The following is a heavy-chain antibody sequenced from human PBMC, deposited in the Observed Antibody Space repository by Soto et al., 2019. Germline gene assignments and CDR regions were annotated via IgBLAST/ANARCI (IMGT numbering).Heavy chain of an antibody. CDR3: ARGREQWLVDAFDI. V-gene: IGHV4-34*01. CDR1: GGSFSGYY. D-gene: IGHD6-19*01. J-gene: IGHJ3*02. CDR2: INPTGST. Sequence: SETLSLTCGVYGGSFSGYYWSWIRQPPGKGLEWIREINPTGSTNYNPPNKSRVTISVDTSKNHFSLNLNSVTAADTAVYYCARGREQWLVDAFDIWGQGTVVT.